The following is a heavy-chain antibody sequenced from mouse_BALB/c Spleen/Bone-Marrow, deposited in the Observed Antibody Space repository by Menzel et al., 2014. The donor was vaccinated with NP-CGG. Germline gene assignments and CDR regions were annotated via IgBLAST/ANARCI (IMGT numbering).Heavy chain of an antibody. CDR3: TIYYRSFAY. J-gene: IGHJ3*01. CDR1: GYTFTSYW. Sequence: QVQLQQSGAELVKPGASVKMSCKASGYTFTSYWMHWVKQRPGQGLEWIGVIDPSDSYTSYNQKFKGKATLTVDTSSSTAYMKLSSLTSEDSAVYYCTIYYRSFAYWDRGTLVPVSA. D-gene: IGHD2-14*01. CDR2: IDPSDSYT. V-gene: IGHV1S127*01.